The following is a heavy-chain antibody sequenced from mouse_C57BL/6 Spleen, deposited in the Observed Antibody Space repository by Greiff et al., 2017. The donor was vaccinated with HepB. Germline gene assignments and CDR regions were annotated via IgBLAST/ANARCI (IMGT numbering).Heavy chain of an antibody. CDR2: IDPEDGET. CDR1: GFNINDYY. J-gene: IGHJ2*01. Sequence: VQLQQSGAELVKPGASVKLSCTASGFNINDYYMHWVKQRTEQGLEWIGRIDPEDGETKDAPKFQGKATITADTSSNTAYLQPSSLTSEDTAVYYCARSPYEEFDYWGQGTTLTVSS. CDR3: ARSPYEEFDY. V-gene: IGHV14-2*01. D-gene: IGHD2-3*01.